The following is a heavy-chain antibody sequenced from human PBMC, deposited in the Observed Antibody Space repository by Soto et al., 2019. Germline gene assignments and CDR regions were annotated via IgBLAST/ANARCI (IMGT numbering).Heavy chain of an antibody. CDR3: ARRWGRTFDY. CDR1: GGSISSRGYS. J-gene: IGHJ4*02. V-gene: IGHV4-30-2*01. D-gene: IGHD7-27*01. CDR2: IYHSGST. Sequence: SETLPLTWAVSGGSISSRGYSWIWIRPPPGKGLEWIGEIYHSGSTNYNPSLKSRVTISVDKSKNQFSLKLSSVTAADTAVYYCARRWGRTFDYWGQGTLVTV.